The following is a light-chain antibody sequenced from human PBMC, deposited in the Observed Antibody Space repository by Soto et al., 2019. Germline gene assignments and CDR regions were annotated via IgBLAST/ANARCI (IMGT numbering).Light chain of an antibody. CDR1: SSDVGAYNF. V-gene: IGLV2-14*01. Sequence: QSALTRPASVSGSPGQSITISCTGTSSDVGAYNFVSWYQHHPGRAPKLIIYEVTIRPSGVSNRFSGSTSGNTASLTISGLQAEDEADYYCSSYTTSAPYVFGSGTKLTVL. J-gene: IGLJ1*01. CDR3: SSYTTSAPYV. CDR2: EVT.